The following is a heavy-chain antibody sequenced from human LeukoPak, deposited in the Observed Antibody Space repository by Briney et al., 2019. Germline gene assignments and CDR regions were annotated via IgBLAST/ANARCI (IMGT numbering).Heavy chain of an antibody. CDR1: GGSFSGYY. CDR3: ARGGVTCIGY. V-gene: IGHV4-34*01. CDR2: INHSGST. J-gene: IGHJ4*02. D-gene: IGHD2-21*02. Sequence: PSETLSLTCAVYGGSFSGYYWSWIRQPPGKGLEWIGEINHSGSTNYNPSLKSRVTISVDTSKNQFPLKLSSVTAADTAVYYCARGGVTCIGYWGQGTLVTVSS.